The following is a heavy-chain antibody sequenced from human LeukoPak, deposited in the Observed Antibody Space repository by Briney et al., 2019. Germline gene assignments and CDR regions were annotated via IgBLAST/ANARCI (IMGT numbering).Heavy chain of an antibody. CDR1: GYTFTSYG. Sequence: ASVKVSCKASGYTFTSYGISWVRQAPGQGREWMGWISTYNGNTNYAQKLQGRVTMTTDTSTSTAYMELRSLRSDDTAVYYCARTAYCSSTSCPTAAKYYYYYYMDVWGKGTTVTVSS. CDR3: ARTAYCSSTSCPTAAKYYYYYYMDV. V-gene: IGHV1-18*01. CDR2: ISTYNGNT. D-gene: IGHD2-2*01. J-gene: IGHJ6*03.